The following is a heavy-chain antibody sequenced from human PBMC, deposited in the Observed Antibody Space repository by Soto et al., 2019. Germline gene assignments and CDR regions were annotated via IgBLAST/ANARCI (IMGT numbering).Heavy chain of an antibody. V-gene: IGHV1-69*01. J-gene: IGHJ6*02. CDR2: IIPIFGTA. CDR3: AREPRGYSYGYNYYYYDMDV. Sequence: QVQLVQSGAEVKKPGSSVKVSCKASGGTFSSYAISWVRQAPGQGLEWMGGIIPIFGTANYAQKFQGRVTITADESTSTAYMELSSLRSEDTAVYYCAREPRGYSYGYNYYYYDMDVWGQGTTVTVSS. CDR1: GGTFSSYA. D-gene: IGHD5-18*01.